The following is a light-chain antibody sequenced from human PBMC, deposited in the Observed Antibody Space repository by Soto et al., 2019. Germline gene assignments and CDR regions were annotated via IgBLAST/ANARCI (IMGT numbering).Light chain of an antibody. V-gene: IGLV1-44*01. J-gene: IGLJ2*01. CDR1: SSNIGSNT. CDR2: TNN. Sequence: QSVLTQPPSASGTPGQRVTISCSGSSSNIGSNTVNWYQQLPGTAPKLLIYTNNQRPSGDPDRFSGSKSGTSASLAISGLQSEDESDYYCAAWDDSLNGDVLFGGGTKLTVL. CDR3: AAWDDSLNGDVL.